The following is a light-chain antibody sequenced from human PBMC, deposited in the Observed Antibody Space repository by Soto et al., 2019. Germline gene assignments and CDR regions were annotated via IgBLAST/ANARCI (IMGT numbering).Light chain of an antibody. CDR2: DNN. CDR3: GTWDSSLGPVV. Sequence: QSVLTQPPSVSAAPGQKVTISCSGSSSNIGNNYVSWYQQLPGTAPKLLIYDNNKRPSGIPDRFSGSKSGTSATLGITGLQTGDEADYYCGTWDSSLGPVVFGGGTKLTVL. CDR1: SSNIGNNY. J-gene: IGLJ2*01. V-gene: IGLV1-51*01.